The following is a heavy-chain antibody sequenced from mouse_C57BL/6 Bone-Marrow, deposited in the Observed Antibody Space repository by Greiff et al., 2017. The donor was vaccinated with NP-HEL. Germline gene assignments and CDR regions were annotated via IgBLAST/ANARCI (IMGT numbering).Heavy chain of an antibody. CDR1: GYTFPSSW. CDR3: DSGGLRLHWYFYF. CDR2: IHPSDSDT. Sequence: VQLQQPGAELVKPGASVKVSCKASGYTFPSSWMHWVKQRPGQGLEWIGRIHPSDSDTNYNPKFKGKATLTVDKSSRTAYMQLSSLTSEDSAVYYCDSGGLRLHWYFYFWGTGTTVTVSS. D-gene: IGHD1-2*01. V-gene: IGHV1-74*01. J-gene: IGHJ1*03.